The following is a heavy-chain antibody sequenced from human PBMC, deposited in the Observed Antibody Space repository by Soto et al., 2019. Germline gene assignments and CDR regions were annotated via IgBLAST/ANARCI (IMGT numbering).Heavy chain of an antibody. CDR2: ISSRGSTI. V-gene: IGHV3-11*01. J-gene: IGHJ4*02. CDR3: ARPYGSPQWIDY. CDR1: GFTFNNYY. Sequence: PGGSLRLSCAATGFTFNNYYMSWIRQAPGKGLEWVSYISSRGSTIYHADSVKGRFTISRDNAKNSLYLQMNSLRAEDTAVYYCARPYGSPQWIDYWGQGTLVTVSS. D-gene: IGHD1-26*01.